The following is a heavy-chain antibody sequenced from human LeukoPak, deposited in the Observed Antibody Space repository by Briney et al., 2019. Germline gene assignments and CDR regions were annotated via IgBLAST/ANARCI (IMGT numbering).Heavy chain of an antibody. D-gene: IGHD3-16*02. CDR3: ATGSLGLWDFSLCY. V-gene: IGHV1-24*01. CDR2: FDPEDGET. Sequence: ASVKVSCMVSGYTLTELSMHWVRQAPGKGLEWMGGFDPEDGETVYAQRFQGRVTMTEDTSTDTAYMELSSLRSEDTAVYYCATGSLGLWDFSLCYWGQGTLVTVSS. J-gene: IGHJ4*02. CDR1: GYTLTELS.